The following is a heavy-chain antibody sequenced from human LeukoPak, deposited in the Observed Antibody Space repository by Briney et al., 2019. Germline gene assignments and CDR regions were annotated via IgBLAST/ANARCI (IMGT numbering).Heavy chain of an antibody. Sequence: GGSLKISCKGSEYSFSNYWIAWVRQMPGKGLGYMGIIYPGDSDTRYSPSCQGQVTISADKSISIAYLQWSGLKTSDTAMYYCARFKVDDCTSSNCHSHGFDFWSQGTLVTVSS. D-gene: IGHD2-2*01. CDR2: IYPGDSDT. CDR1: EYSFSNYW. V-gene: IGHV5-51*01. J-gene: IGHJ4*02. CDR3: ARFKVDDCTSSNCHSHGFDF.